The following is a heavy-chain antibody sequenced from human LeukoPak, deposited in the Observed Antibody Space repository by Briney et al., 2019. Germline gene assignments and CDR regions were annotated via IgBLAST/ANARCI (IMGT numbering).Heavy chain of an antibody. D-gene: IGHD2-15*01. Sequence: PGGSLRLSCAASGFTVSSNYMSWVRQAPGKGLEWVSVIYSGGSTYYADSVKGRFTISRDNPKNTLYLQMNSLRAEDTAVYYCASGYCSGGSCYSFDYWGQGTLVTVSS. CDR3: ASGYCSGGSCYSFDY. CDR1: GFTVSSNY. CDR2: IYSGGST. J-gene: IGHJ4*02. V-gene: IGHV3-53*01.